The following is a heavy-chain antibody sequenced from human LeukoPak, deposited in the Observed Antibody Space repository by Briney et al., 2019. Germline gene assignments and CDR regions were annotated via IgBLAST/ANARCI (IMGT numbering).Heavy chain of an antibody. D-gene: IGHD6-13*01. CDR1: GYTFTNYA. CDR2: INAGNGNI. Sequence: PSVKVSCKTSGYTFTNYAIHWVRQAPGQRLECMGWINAGNGNIKYSQDFQGRVAFTSDTSASTSYMELSSLRSEDTAVYYCARDNSRAALGCTNFDYWGQGTLVTVSS. CDR3: ARDNSRAALGCTNFDY. V-gene: IGHV1-3*01. J-gene: IGHJ4*02.